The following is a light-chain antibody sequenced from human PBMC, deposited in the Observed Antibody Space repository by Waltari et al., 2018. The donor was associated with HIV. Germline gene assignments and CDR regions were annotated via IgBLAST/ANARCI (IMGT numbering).Light chain of an antibody. CDR2: DDS. V-gene: IGLV3-21*04. J-gene: IGLJ2*01. CDR3: QVWVDSRDVAVI. CDR1: HIGGTL. Sequence: SYALTQPPSVSVAPGKTARITCGGDHIGGTLVHWYQQQPGQAPVLVICDDSDRPSGSPERFSGSNSGNTATLTISRVEGGDEADYYCQVWVDSRDVAVIFGGGTKLTVL.